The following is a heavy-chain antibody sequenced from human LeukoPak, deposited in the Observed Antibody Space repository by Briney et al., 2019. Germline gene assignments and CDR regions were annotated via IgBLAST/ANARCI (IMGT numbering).Heavy chain of an antibody. CDR2: I. V-gene: IGHV3-53*01. CDR1: GFTVSSNY. CDR3: ARGLGYDYYFDY. D-gene: IGHD5-12*01. Sequence: GGSLRLSCAASGFTVSSNYMSWVRQAPRKGLEWVSVIKGRFTISRDNSKNTLYLQMNSLRAEDTAVYYCARGLGYDYYFDYWGQGTLVTVSS. J-gene: IGHJ4*02.